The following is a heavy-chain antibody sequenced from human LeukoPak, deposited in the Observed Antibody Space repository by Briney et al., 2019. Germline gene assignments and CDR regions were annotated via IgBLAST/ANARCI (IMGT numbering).Heavy chain of an antibody. Sequence: GESLKISCKGSGYSFTSYWIGWVRQMPGKGLEWMGIIYPGDSDTRYSPSFQGQVTISADKSISTAYLQMNSLKTGDTAVYYCTRRYNYDSSGYYYVRDAFDIWGQGTMVTVSS. J-gene: IGHJ3*02. CDR3: TRRYNYDSSGYYYVRDAFDI. V-gene: IGHV5-51*01. D-gene: IGHD3-22*01. CDR2: IYPGDSDT. CDR1: GYSFTSYW.